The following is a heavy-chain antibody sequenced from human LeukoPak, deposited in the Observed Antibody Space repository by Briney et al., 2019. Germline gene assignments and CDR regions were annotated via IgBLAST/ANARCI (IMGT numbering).Heavy chain of an antibody. CDR3: ATGAGGPFDY. V-gene: IGHV1-8*01. CDR1: GYTFTSYD. Sequence: ASVKVSCKASGYTFTSYDINWVRQATGQGLEWMGWMNPNSGNTGYAQKFQGRVTMTEDTSTDTAYMELSSLRSEDTAVYYCATGAGGPFDYWGQGTLVTVSS. CDR2: MNPNSGNT. D-gene: IGHD3-16*01. J-gene: IGHJ4*02.